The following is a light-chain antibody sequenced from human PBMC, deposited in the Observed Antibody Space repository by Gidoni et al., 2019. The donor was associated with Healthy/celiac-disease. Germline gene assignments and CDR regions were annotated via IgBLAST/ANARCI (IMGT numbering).Light chain of an antibody. CDR3: CSYAGSSTVV. J-gene: IGLJ2*01. CDR1: SSDVGSYNL. CDR2: EGS. V-gene: IGLV2-23*01. Sequence: SALTQPASVSGSPGQSTTISCTGTSSDVGSYNLVSWYQQHPGKAPKLMIYEGSRRPPGVSNLFSGAKSGNTASLTISGLQAEDEADYYCCSYAGSSTVVFGGGTKLTVL.